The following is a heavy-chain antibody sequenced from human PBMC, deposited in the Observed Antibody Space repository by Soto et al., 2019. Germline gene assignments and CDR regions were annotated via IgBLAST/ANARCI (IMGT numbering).Heavy chain of an antibody. V-gene: IGHV4-39*01. J-gene: IGHJ5*02. CDR2: IYYSGST. D-gene: IGHD1-26*01. CDR1: GGSVISTSFY. Sequence: PSETLSLTCTVSGGSVISTSFYFVCIRQPPWKGLELIGSIYYSGSTYYNPSLKSRITMSVDTSKNQFSLKLSSVTAADTAFYYCARHRIVAVYSWFDPWGQGTLVTVSS. CDR3: ARHRIVAVYSWFDP.